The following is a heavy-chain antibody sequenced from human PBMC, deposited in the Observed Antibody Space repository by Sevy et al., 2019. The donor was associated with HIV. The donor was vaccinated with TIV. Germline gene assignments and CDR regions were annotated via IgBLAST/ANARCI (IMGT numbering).Heavy chain of an antibody. CDR2: IHDSGNS. J-gene: IGHJ5*02. CDR1: AGSISAYY. V-gene: IGHV4-59*01. D-gene: IGHD5-12*01. CDR3: ARAPPVRSGDDSLNWFDP. Sequence: SETLSLTCSVSAGSISAYYWSWIRQPPGKGLEWIAYIHDSGNSNYNPSLKSRVTISMDTSNNQFSLKVTSVTEADTALYYCARAPPVRSGDDSLNWFDPWGQGILVTVSS.